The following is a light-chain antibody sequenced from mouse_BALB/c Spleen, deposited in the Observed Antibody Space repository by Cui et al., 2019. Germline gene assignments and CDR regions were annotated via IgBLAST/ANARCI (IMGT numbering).Light chain of an antibody. CDR3: QQYSSYPPFT. CDR2: WAS. Sequence: DIVMTQPHKFMSTSVGDRVSITCKASQDVGTAVAWYQQKPGQSPKLLVYWASTRHTGVPDRFTGSGSGTDFTLTISNVQSEDLADYFCQQYSSYPPFTFGSGTKLEIK. CDR1: QDVGTA. J-gene: IGKJ4*01. V-gene: IGKV6-23*01.